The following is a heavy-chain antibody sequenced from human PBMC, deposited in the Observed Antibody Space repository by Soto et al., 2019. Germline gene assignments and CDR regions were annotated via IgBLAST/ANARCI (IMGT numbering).Heavy chain of an antibody. CDR3: ARDLEWLLGNFYCGMDV. Sequence: EMQLVESGGGLVKPGGSLRLSCAASGFTFSDYTITWVRQAPGKGLEWVSSISNSSFYIYYADSVRGRFTVSRDTATSSLSLQMNRLIAEETAVYYCARDLEWLLGNFYCGMDVWGQGTTVTGSS. D-gene: IGHD3-3*01. CDR2: ISNSSFYI. V-gene: IGHV3-21*01. J-gene: IGHJ6*02. CDR1: GFTFSDYT.